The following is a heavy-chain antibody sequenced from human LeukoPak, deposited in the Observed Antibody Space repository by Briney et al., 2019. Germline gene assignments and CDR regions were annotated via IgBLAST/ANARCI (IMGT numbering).Heavy chain of an antibody. CDR3: AREGVLRYFDWTRRGYFDY. Sequence: SVKVSCKASGGTFSSYAISWVRQAPGQGLEWMGGIIPIFGTANYAQKFQGRVTITADEFTSTAYMELSSLRSEDTAVYYCAREGVLRYFDWTRRGYFDYWGQGTLVTVSS. CDR2: IIPIFGTA. J-gene: IGHJ4*02. V-gene: IGHV1-69*13. D-gene: IGHD3-9*01. CDR1: GGTFSSYA.